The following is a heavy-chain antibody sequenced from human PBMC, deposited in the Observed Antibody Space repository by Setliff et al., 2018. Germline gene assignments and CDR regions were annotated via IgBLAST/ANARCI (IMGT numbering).Heavy chain of an antibody. CDR3: ARLPRTVTHFDY. Sequence: SETLSLTCTVSGVSIRSYYWSWIRQPPGKGLEWIGYIFYSGSSNYNPSLQSRVSISVDTSKNQLSLKLDSLTAADTAVYFCARLPRTVTHFDYWGQGIQVTVSS. CDR1: GVSIRSYY. J-gene: IGHJ4*02. V-gene: IGHV4-59*01. CDR2: IFYSGSS. D-gene: IGHD4-17*01.